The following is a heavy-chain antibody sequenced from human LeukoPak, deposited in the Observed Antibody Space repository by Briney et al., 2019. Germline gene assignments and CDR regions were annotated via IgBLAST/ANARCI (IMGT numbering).Heavy chain of an antibody. CDR1: GGSFSGYY. CDR2: VYYSGST. Sequence: TSETLSLACAVYGGSFSGYYWSWIRQPPGKGLEWIGYVYYSGSTEYNPSLKSRVTMSIETSNNQFSLKLSSVTAADTAVYYCASQVAPGYNYLYWGQGTLVTVSS. V-gene: IGHV4-59*01. CDR3: ASQVAPGYNYLY. J-gene: IGHJ4*02. D-gene: IGHD5-24*01.